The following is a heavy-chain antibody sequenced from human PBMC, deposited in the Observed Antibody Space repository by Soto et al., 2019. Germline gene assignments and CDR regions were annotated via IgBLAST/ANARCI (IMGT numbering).Heavy chain of an antibody. CDR2: INPNSGGT. CDR1: GYTFTDYY. CDR3: ASLTTVNSSYGMDA. J-gene: IGHJ6*02. Sequence: QVQLVQSGAEVKKPGASVKVSCKASGYTFTDYYMHWVRQAPGQGLEWMGWINPNSGGTNYAQKFQGRVTMTRDTYISTAYMEVSRLRPDDTAVFYCASLTTVNSSYGMDAWGQGTTVTVSS. V-gene: IGHV1-2*02. D-gene: IGHD4-4*01.